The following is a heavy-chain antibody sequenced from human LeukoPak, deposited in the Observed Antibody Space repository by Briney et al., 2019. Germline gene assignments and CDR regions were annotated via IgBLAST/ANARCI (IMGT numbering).Heavy chain of an antibody. Sequence: PGGSLRLSCAASGFTFSSYSMNWVRQAPGKGLEWVSSISSSSSYIYYADSLKGRFTISRDNAKNSLYLQMNSLRAEDTAVYYCARDPVGGFGELSYFDYWGQGTLVTVSS. CDR2: ISSSSSYI. D-gene: IGHD3-10*01. CDR1: GFTFSSYS. J-gene: IGHJ4*02. V-gene: IGHV3-21*01. CDR3: ARDPVGGFGELSYFDY.